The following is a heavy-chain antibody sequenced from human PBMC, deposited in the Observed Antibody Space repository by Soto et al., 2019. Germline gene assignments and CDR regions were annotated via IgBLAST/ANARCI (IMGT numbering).Heavy chain of an antibody. J-gene: IGHJ4*02. D-gene: IGHD4-17*01. CDR1: GFSLSTSGVG. CDR2: IYWNDDK. CDR3: AHRPYGDGPYYFDY. V-gene: IGHV2-5*01. Sequence: QITLKESGPTLVKPTQTLTLTCTFSGFSLSTSGVGVGWIRQPPGKALEWLALIYWNDDKRYSPSLKSRLTITKDTSKNQLVLTRTNMDPVDTATYYGAHRPYGDGPYYFDYWGQGTLVTVSS.